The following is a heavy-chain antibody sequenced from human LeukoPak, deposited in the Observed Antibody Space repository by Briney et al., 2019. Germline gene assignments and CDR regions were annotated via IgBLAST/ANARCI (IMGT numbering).Heavy chain of an antibody. V-gene: IGHV3-23*01. Sequence: GGSLRLSCAASGFTFSSYAMSWVRQAPARGLEWVSSLRGDGETFYADSVKGRFTISRDNSKNTLYLQMNSLRAEDTVVYYCAKVPSGYPYYYYMDVWGKGTTVTVSS. CDR1: GFTFSSYA. J-gene: IGHJ6*03. CDR3: AKVPSGYPYYYYMDV. CDR2: LRGDGET. D-gene: IGHD3-22*01.